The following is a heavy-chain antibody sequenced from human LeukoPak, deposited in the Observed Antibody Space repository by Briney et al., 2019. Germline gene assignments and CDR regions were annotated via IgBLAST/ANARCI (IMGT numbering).Heavy chain of an antibody. CDR2: ISGSGYAI. CDR1: GFTFSDFH. CDR3: ARLSGTYSRGGDH. J-gene: IGHJ4*02. V-gene: IGHV3-11*01. D-gene: IGHD1-26*01. Sequence: GGSLRLSCTASGFTFSDFHMSWIRQAPGKGLEWVSHISGSGYAIHHPGAVKGRFTISRDNAKNSLYLQMNSLRVEDSAVYYCARLSGTYSRGGDHWGQGTLVTVSS.